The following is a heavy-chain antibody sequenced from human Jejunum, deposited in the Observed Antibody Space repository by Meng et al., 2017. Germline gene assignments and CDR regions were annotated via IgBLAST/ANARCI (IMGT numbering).Heavy chain of an antibody. CDR1: GYSITSAYY. CDR3: AKDAAISFGELVEGIDS. V-gene: IGHV4-38-2*02. D-gene: IGHD3-16*01. Sequence: SETLSLTCSVSGYSITSAYYWDWIRQSPGKGLEWIGTFSHTVNTYYNPSLKSRVSILLDRSRNQLSLRLTSVTAADTATYYCAKDAAISFGELVEGIDSWGQGTLVTVSS. CDR2: FSHTVNT. J-gene: IGHJ4*02.